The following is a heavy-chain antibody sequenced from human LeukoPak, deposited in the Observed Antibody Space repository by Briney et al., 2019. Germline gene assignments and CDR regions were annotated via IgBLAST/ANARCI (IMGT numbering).Heavy chain of an antibody. J-gene: IGHJ4*02. Sequence: PGGSLRLSCAASGFTVSSNYMSWVRQAPGKGLEWVSVIYSGGSTYYADPVKGRFTISRDNSKNTLYLQMNSLRAEDTAVYYCARSKGAGYYYGSGSPPRFDYWGQGTLVTVSS. CDR2: IYSGGST. CDR1: GFTVSSNY. CDR3: ARSKGAGYYYGSGSPPRFDY. V-gene: IGHV3-53*01. D-gene: IGHD3-10*01.